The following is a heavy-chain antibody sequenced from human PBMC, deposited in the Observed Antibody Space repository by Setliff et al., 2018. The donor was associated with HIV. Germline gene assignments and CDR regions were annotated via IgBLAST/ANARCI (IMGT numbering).Heavy chain of an antibody. CDR2: MNWNGDAL. V-gene: IGHV3-20*04. D-gene: IGHD2-21*01. CDR3: ARQRGDSRLDS. CDR1: GFNFAAYA. Sequence: PGGSLRLSCAASGFNFAAYAMSWVRQAPGKGLEWVSGMNWNGDALGYADAVKGRFTISRDNSWNTVYLQMNSLRIEDTAIYYCARQRGDSRLDSWGQGRLVTVSS. J-gene: IGHJ4*02.